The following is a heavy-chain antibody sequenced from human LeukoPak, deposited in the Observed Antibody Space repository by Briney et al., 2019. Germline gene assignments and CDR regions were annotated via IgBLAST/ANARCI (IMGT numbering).Heavy chain of an antibody. CDR3: ARGSDSSGYYYDSWFDP. CDR1: GFTFSSYA. CDR2: ISYDGSNK. D-gene: IGHD3-22*01. J-gene: IGHJ5*02. V-gene: IGHV3-30*04. Sequence: PGGSLRLSCAASGFTFSSYAMHWVRQAPGKGLEWVAVISYDGSNKYYADSVKGRFTISRDNSKNTLYLQMNSLRAEGTAVYYCARGSDSSGYYYDSWFDPWGQGTLVTVSS.